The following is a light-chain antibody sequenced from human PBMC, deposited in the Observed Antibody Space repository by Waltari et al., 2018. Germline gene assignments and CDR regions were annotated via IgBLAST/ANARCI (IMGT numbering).Light chain of an antibody. CDR1: QTISSW. J-gene: IGKJ3*01. V-gene: IGKV1-5*03. CDR3: QQYDSNSGVFT. Sequence: DIQMTQSPSTLSASVGDSVTITCRASQTISSWLAWYQQKTGKAPKLLIYKASTLESGVPSRFSGSGSGTEFTLIISSLQPDDFATYYCQQYDSNSGVFTFGPGTKVDIK. CDR2: KAS.